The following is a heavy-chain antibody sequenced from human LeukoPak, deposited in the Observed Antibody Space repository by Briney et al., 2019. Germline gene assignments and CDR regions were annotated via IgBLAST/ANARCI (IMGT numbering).Heavy chain of an antibody. CDR1: GYMFTSHG. CDR2: ISAQNGNT. D-gene: IGHD6-25*01. V-gene: IGHV1-18*01. Sequence: EASVKVSCKSSGYMFTSHGIHWLRQAPGQGLEWMGWISAQNGNTNYMQQFLGRVTMTRDTSASTVYMELRSLKSDDTAVYYCARESIGGYGFDYWGQGTPVTVAS. J-gene: IGHJ4*02. CDR3: ARESIGGYGFDY.